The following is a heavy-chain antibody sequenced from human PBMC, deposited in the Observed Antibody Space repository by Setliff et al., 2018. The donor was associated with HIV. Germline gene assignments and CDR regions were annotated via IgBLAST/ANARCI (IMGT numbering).Heavy chain of an antibody. CDR3: ATWTRAETSENFQH. V-gene: IGHV5-51*01. J-gene: IGHJ1*01. Sequence: GESLKISCKGSGYTFTNYWIGWVRQMPGKGLEWMGIIYPGDSDTRYSPSFQGQVTISADKSISTAYLQWSSLKASDTAMYYCATWTRAETSENFQHWGQGTLVTVSS. CDR1: GYTFTNYW. D-gene: IGHD4-17*01. CDR2: IYPGDSDT.